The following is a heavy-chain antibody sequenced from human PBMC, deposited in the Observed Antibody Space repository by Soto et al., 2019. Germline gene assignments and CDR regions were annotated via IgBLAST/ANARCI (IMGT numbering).Heavy chain of an antibody. CDR3: AKLARYYYDSSGMYNWFDP. Sequence: GCPELASASSGLSVSIYALRLVRQTPGKGLEWVSAISGSGGSTYYADSVKGRFTISRDNSKNTLYLQMNSLRAEDTAVYYCAKLARYYYDSSGMYNWFDPWGQGTLVTVSS. J-gene: IGHJ5*02. D-gene: IGHD3-22*01. CDR2: ISGSGGST. CDR1: GLSVSIYA. V-gene: IGHV3-23*01.